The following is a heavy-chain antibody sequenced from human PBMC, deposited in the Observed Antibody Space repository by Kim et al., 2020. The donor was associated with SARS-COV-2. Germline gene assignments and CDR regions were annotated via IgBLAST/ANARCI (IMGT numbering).Heavy chain of an antibody. CDR2: ISAYNGNT. Sequence: ASVKVSCKASGYTFTSYGISWVRQAPGQGLEWMGWISAYNGNTNYAQKLQGRVTMTTDTSTSTAYMELRSLRSDDTAVYYCARDRYTIRTYYDFWSGSAGSAFDIWGQGTMVTVSS. D-gene: IGHD3-3*01. V-gene: IGHV1-18*01. CDR1: GYTFTSYG. CDR3: ARDRYTIRTYYDFWSGSAGSAFDI. J-gene: IGHJ3*02.